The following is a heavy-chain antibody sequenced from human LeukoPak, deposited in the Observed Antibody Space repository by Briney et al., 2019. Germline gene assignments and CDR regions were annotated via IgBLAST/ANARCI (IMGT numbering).Heavy chain of an antibody. J-gene: IGHJ4*02. Sequence: SETLSLTYSVSGGSISSSSYYWGWTRQPPGKGLEWIGSIYYSGSTYYNPSLKSRVTISIHTSKNQFSLKLNSVTAADTAVYYCARGSGYYGEDFEYWGQGTLVTVSS. V-gene: IGHV4-39*07. CDR3: ARGSGYYGEDFEY. D-gene: IGHD3-22*01. CDR2: IYYSGST. CDR1: GGSISSSSYY.